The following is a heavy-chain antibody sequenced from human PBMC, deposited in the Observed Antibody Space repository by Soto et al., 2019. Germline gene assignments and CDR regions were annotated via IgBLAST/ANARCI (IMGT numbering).Heavy chain of an antibody. D-gene: IGHD3-22*01. Sequence: GGSLRLSCAASGFTFSSYAMSWVRQSPGKGLEWVSAISGSGGSTYYADSVKGRFTISRDNSKNTLYLQMNSLRAEDTAVYYRARKSRSTYYYDSSGYYSVRYYGMDVWGQGTTVTVSS. CDR3: ARKSRSTYYYDSSGYYSVRYYGMDV. V-gene: IGHV3-23*01. CDR2: ISGSGGST. CDR1: GFTFSSYA. J-gene: IGHJ6*02.